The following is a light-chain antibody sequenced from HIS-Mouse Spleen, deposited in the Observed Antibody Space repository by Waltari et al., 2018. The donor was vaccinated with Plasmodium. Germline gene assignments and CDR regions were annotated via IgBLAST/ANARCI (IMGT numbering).Light chain of an antibody. CDR3: YSTDSSGNHRV. J-gene: IGLJ3*02. CDR2: EDS. CDR1: ALPQPY. V-gene: IGLV3-10*01. Sequence: SYELTPPPSVSVSPGHTASITCSGDALPQPYAYWYQQKSGQAPVLVIYEDSKRPSGIPERFSGSSSGTMATLTISGAQVEDEADYYCYSTDSSGNHRVFGGGTKLTVL.